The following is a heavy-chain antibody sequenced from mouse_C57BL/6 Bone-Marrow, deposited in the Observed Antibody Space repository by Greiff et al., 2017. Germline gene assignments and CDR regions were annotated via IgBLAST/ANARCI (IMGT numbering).Heavy chain of an antibody. CDR3: AENYDYDVYFDV. CDR1: GYSFTGYF. Sequence: VQLQQSGPELVKPGDSVKISCKASGYSFTGYFMNWVMQSHGKSLEWIGRINPYNGDTFYNQKFKGKATLTVDKSSSTAHMELRSLTSEDSAVYYCAENYDYDVYFDVWGTETTVTVSS. V-gene: IGHV1-20*01. D-gene: IGHD2-4*01. J-gene: IGHJ1*03. CDR2: INPYNGDT.